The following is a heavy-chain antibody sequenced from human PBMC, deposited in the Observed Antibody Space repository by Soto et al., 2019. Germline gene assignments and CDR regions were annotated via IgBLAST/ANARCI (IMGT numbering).Heavy chain of an antibody. CDR2: IYYSGST. CDR1: GGSITSSSYY. Sequence: QLHLRESGPGLVKPSETLSLTCTVSGGSITSSSYYWGWIRQPPGKGLEWIGSIYYSGSTYYNPSLKCRVTISVDTSQNQFSLKLSSVTAADTAVYYCATQEVGGSYVYTFDPWGQGTLVTVSS. J-gene: IGHJ5*02. V-gene: IGHV4-39*01. CDR3: ATQEVGGSYVYTFDP. D-gene: IGHD1-26*01.